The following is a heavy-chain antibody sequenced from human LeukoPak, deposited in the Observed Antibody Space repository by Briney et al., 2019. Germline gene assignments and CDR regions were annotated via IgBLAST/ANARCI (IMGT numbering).Heavy chain of an antibody. Sequence: GGSLRLSCAASGFTFSSYSMNWVRQAPGKGLEWVSSISSSSSYIYYADSVKRRFTISRDNAKNSLYLQMNSLRAEDTAVYYCAGTHYYDSHGEVYWGQGTLVTVSS. CDR2: ISSSSSYI. CDR1: GFTFSSYS. CDR3: AGTHYYDSHGEVY. V-gene: IGHV3-21*01. D-gene: IGHD3-22*01. J-gene: IGHJ4*02.